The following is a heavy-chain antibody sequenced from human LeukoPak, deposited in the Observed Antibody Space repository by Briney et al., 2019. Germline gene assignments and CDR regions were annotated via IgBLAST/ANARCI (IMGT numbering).Heavy chain of an antibody. CDR2: ISSSSSTI. J-gene: IGHJ4*02. CDR1: GFTFSIYS. D-gene: IGHD3-16*01. Sequence: QAGGSLRLSCAASGFTFSIYSMNWVRQAPGKGLEWVSYISSSSSTIYYADSVKGRFTISRDNAKNSLYLQMNSLRAEDTAVYYCARDYGTSWGYFDYWGQGTLVTVSS. CDR3: ARDYGTSWGYFDY. V-gene: IGHV3-48*01.